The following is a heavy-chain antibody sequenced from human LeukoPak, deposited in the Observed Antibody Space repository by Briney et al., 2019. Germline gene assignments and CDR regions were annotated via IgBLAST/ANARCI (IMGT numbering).Heavy chain of an antibody. V-gene: IGHV4-61*02. CDR2: IYIFSGST. CDR1: GGSISSGRNY. J-gene: IGHJ4*02. CDR3: ARAYYDFWSGPPRLDFDY. Sequence: PSETLSLTCTVSGGSISSGRNYWTWIRQPAGKGLEWIGRIYIFSGSTNYNPSLKSRVTISVDTSKNQFSLKLSSVTAADTAVFYCARAYYDFWSGPPRLDFDYWGQGTLVTVSS. D-gene: IGHD3-3*01.